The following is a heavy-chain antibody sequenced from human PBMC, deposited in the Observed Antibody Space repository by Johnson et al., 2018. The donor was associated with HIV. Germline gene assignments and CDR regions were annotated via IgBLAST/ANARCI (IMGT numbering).Heavy chain of an antibody. D-gene: IGHD1-7*01. Sequence: QVLLVESGGGVVQSGRSLRLSCAASGFAFSRFAMHWVRQVPDKGLEWVAVISYDGTNQYHADSVKGRFTISRDNSKNTLYLQMNSLRAEDTAVYYCAREGAWELRPGAFDIWGQGTMVTVSS. CDR3: AREGAWELRPGAFDI. V-gene: IGHV3-30*03. J-gene: IGHJ3*02. CDR2: ISYDGTNQ. CDR1: GFAFSRFA.